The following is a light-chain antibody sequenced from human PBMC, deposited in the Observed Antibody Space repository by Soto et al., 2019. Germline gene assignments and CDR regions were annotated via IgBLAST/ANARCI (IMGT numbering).Light chain of an antibody. CDR1: QTISSW. J-gene: IGKJ1*01. V-gene: IGKV1-5*03. CDR2: KAS. Sequence: DIQMTQSASTLSGSVGDRVTITCRASQTISSWLAWYQQKPGKAPKLLIYKASTLKSGVPSRFSGSGSGTDFTLTINSLQAEDFATYYCQHYNSYSEPFGQGTKVDIK. CDR3: QHYNSYSEP.